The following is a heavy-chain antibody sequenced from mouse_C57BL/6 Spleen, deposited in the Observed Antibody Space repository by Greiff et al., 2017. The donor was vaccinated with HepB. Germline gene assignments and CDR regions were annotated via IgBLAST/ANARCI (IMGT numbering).Heavy chain of an antibody. V-gene: IGHV14-4*01. CDR1: GFNIKDDY. D-gene: IGHD2-4*01. J-gene: IGHJ2*01. CDR2: IDPENGDT. CDR3: TLIYYDYDDYFDY. Sequence: EVQLVESGAELVRPGASVKLSCTASGFNIKDDYMHWVKQRPEQGLEWIGWIDPENGDTEYASKFQGKATITADTSSNTAYLQLSSLTSEDTAVYYCTLIYYDYDDYFDYWGQGTTLTVSS.